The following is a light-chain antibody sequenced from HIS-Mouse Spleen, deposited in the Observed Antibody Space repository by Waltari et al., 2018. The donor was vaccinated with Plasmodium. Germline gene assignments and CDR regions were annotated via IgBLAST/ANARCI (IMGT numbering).Light chain of an antibody. CDR3: MIWHSSAWV. CDR2: YKSDSDK. V-gene: IGLV5-45*01. J-gene: IGLJ3*02. CDR1: SGINVGTSR. Sequence: ELTQPPSVSVSPGQTASLTCTLRSGINVGTSRIYWYQQKPGSPPQYLLRYKSDSDKQQGSGVPSRFSGSKDASANAGILLISGLQSEDEADYYCMIWHSSAWVFGGGTKLTVL.